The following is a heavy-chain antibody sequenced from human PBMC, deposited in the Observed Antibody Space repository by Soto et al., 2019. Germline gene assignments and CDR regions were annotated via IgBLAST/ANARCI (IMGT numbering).Heavy chain of an antibody. CDR1: GFSLSTSGVG. CDR3: AHSRRRPAAKFWNWFDP. J-gene: IGHJ5*02. CDR2: IYWDDDK. V-gene: IGHV2-5*02. Sequence: GSGPTLVNPTQTLTLTCTFSGFSLSTSGVGVGWIRQPPGKALEWLALIYWDDDKRYSPSLKSRLTITKDTSKNQVVLTMTNMDPVDTATYYCAHSRRRPAAKFWNWFDPWGQGTLVTVSS. D-gene: IGHD2-2*01.